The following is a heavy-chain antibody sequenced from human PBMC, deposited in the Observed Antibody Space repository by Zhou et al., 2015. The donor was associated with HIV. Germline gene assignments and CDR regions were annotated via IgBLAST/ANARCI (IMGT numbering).Heavy chain of an antibody. CDR2: IIPIFGTA. CDR1: GGTFSSYA. D-gene: IGHD2-15*01. V-gene: IGHV1-69*01. Sequence: QVQLVQSGAEVKKPGSSVKVSCKASGGTFSSYAISWVRQAPGQGLEWMGGIIPIFGTANYAQKFQGRVTITADESTSTAYMELSSLRSEDTAVYYCARGKMGQGCSGGSCYYNAFDIWGQGTMVTVSS. J-gene: IGHJ3*02. CDR3: ARGKMGQGCSGGSCYYNAFDI.